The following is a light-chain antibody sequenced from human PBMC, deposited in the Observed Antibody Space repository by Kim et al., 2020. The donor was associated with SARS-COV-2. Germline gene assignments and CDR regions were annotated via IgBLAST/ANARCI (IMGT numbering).Light chain of an antibody. J-gene: IGKJ2*01. CDR3: MQGTHWPYT. CDR2: QVS. V-gene: IGKV2-30*01. Sequence: DVEMTQSPLSLPVTLGQPASISCRSSQSLVYSDGNTYLNWFQQRPGQSPRRLIHQVSDRDSGVPRRFGGSGSGTDFTLKISSVEAEDVGVYYCMQGTHWPYTFGQGTNLEI. CDR1: QSLVYSDGNTY.